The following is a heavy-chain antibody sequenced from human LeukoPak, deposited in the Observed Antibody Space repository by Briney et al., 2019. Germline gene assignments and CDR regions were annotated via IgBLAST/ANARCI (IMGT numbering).Heavy chain of an antibody. CDR1: GFTVSSNY. J-gene: IGHJ3*02. V-gene: IGHV3-53*01. CDR2: IYSGGST. Sequence: GGSLRLSCAASGFTVSSNYMSWVRQAPGKGLEWVSVIYSGGSTYYADSVKGRFTISRDNSKNTLYLQMNSLRAEDTAVYYCARGHSSSWENDAFDIWGQGIMVTVSS. D-gene: IGHD6-13*01. CDR3: ARGHSSSWENDAFDI.